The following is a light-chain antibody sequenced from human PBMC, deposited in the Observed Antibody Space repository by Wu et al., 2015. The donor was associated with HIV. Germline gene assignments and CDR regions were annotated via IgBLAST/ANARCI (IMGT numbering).Light chain of an antibody. CDR3: QHYGSSTGT. Sequence: EIVLTQSPGTLSLSPGERATLSCRASQSVSSNFLAWYQQKPGQAPRLLIYAASSRATGIPDRFSGSGSGTDFTLTVSRLEPQDFAVYYCQHYGSSTGTFGQGTKVEIK. J-gene: IGKJ1*01. V-gene: IGKV3-20*01. CDR2: AAS. CDR1: QSVSSNF.